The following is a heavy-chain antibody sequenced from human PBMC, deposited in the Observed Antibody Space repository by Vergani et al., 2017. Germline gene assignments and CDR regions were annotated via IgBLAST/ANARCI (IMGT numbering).Heavy chain of an antibody. J-gene: IGHJ6*02. CDR1: GFTVSSNY. D-gene: IGHD6-13*01. V-gene: IGHV3-53*01. CDR3: ARGSSWYYYYGMDV. Sequence: EVQLVESGGGLIQPGGSLRLSCAASGFTVSSNYMSWVRQAPGKGLEWVSVIYSGGSTYYADSVKGRFTISRDNSKNTLYLQMNSLRAEDTAVYDCARGSSWYYYYGMDVWGQGTTVTVSS. CDR2: IYSGGST.